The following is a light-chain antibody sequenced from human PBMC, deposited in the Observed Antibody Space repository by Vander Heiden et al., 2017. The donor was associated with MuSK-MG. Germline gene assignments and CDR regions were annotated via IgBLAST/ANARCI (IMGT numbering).Light chain of an antibody. CDR1: HSISSY. V-gene: IGKV1-39*01. Sequence: DIQMTQSPSSLSASVGDRVTITCRASHSISSYLNWYQQKPGKAPKLLIYAASSLQSGVTARFSGSGSGTAFTLTINSLQPDDFATYYCQQGDSTPLTFGQGTQLEIK. CDR2: AAS. CDR3: QQGDSTPLT. J-gene: IGKJ5*01.